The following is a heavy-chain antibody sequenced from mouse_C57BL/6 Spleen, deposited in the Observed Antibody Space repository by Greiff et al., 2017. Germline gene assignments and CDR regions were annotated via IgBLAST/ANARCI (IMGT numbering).Heavy chain of an antibody. J-gene: IGHJ4*01. Sequence: EVKVVESGGGLVKPGGSLKLSCAASGFTFSSYAMSWVRQTPEKRLEWVATISDGGSYTYYPDNVKGRFTISRDNAKNNLYLQMSHLKYEDTAMYYCARVEYDAMDYWGQGTSVTVSS. CDR1: GFTFSSYA. CDR3: ARVEYDAMDY. CDR2: ISDGGSYT. V-gene: IGHV5-4*03. D-gene: IGHD5-2*01.